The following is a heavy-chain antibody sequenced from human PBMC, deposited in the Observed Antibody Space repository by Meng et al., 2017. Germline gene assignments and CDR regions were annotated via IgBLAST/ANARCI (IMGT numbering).Heavy chain of an antibody. CDR3: ATASSGYHFDY. CDR1: TLIELS. Sequence: QVQLVHSGAEVTQPGASLKVSGNTLIELSMNGVLQAPGKGLGVMGGFXPENGETIYAQKFQGRVTMTEDTSTDTAYMELSSLRSEDTAVYYCATASSGYHFDYWGQGTLVTVSS. D-gene: IGHD3-22*01. CDR2: FXPENGET. V-gene: IGHV1-24*01. J-gene: IGHJ4*02.